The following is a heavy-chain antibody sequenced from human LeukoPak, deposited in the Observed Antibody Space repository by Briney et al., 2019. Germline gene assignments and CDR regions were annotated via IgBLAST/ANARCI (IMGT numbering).Heavy chain of an antibody. CDR2: LNSDGRSI. CDR3: AKESSTWRLADTLFDS. D-gene: IGHD6-13*01. J-gene: IGHJ4*02. CDR1: GFTFSSSS. V-gene: IGHV3-74*01. Sequence: PGGSLRLSCAASGFTFSSSSMHWVRQAPGKGLVWVSRLNSDGRSINYADFVKGRFIISRDNAKNTLYLQMNSLRVEDTAVYYCAKESSTWRLADTLFDSWGQGILVTVSS.